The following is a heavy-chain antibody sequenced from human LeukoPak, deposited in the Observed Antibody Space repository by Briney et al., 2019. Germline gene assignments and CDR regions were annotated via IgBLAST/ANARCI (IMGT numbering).Heavy chain of an antibody. J-gene: IGHJ3*01. V-gene: IGHV3-11*01. CDR2: TGNGSPI. CDR1: GFTFSDYY. CDR3: ARSKGYSYGYFSHAFDV. D-gene: IGHD5-18*01. Sequence: GGSLRLSCAASGFTFSDYYMSWIRQAPGKGLEWVSYTGNGSPIYYADSVKGRFSISRDNAKNSLYLQMNSLRAEDTAVYYCARSKGYSYGYFSHAFDVWGQGTMVTVSS.